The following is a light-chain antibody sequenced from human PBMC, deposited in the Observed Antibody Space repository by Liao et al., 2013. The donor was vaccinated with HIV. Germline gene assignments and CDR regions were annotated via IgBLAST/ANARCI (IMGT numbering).Light chain of an antibody. CDR1: NIDRES. Sequence: SYVLTQPPSVSVAPGQTARLTCGGNNIDRESVHWYRQKSDQAPVLVIQNDRDRPSGIPERFSGSNRENTATLTISRVEAGDEADYYCQVWDSNGDYPVFGGGTKLTVL. J-gene: IGLJ3*02. V-gene: IGLV3-21*04. CDR2: NDR. CDR3: QVWDSNGDYPV.